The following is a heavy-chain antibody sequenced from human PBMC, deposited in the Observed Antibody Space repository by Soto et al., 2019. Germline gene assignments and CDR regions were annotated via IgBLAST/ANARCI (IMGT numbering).Heavy chain of an antibody. CDR1: GFTFSSYG. J-gene: IGHJ4*02. CDR3: ARGYLGDSSSWYGHFDY. CDR2: IWDDGSYK. D-gene: IGHD6-13*01. V-gene: IGHV3-33*01. Sequence: QVQLVESGGGVVQPGRSLRLSCVASGFTFSSYGMHWVRQAPGRGLEWVAIIWDDGSYKYYADPVKGRFTISRDNSKNRVYLQMYSLRSEDTGGYSWARGYLGDSSSWYGHFDYWGQGALVTVSS.